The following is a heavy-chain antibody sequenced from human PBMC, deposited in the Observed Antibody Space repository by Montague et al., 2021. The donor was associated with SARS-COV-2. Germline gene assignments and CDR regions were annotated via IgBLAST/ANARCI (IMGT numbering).Heavy chain of an antibody. Sequence: SETLSLTCTVSGGSISSSSYYWGWIRQPPGKGLEWIGSIYYSGSTYYSPSLKSRVTISVDTSKNQFSLKLSSVTAADAAVYYCARGPHSSSWHYYYYYGMDVWGRGTTVTVSS. D-gene: IGHD6-13*01. CDR2: IYYSGST. CDR1: GGSISSSSYY. V-gene: IGHV4-39*07. CDR3: ARGPHSSSWHYYYYYGMDV. J-gene: IGHJ6*02.